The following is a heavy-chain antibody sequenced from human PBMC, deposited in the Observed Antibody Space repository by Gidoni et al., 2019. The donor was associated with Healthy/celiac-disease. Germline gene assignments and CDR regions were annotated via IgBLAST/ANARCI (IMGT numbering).Heavy chain of an antibody. D-gene: IGHD3-22*01. CDR1: GGSISSSSYY. Sequence: QLQLQESGPGLVKPSETLSLTCTVSGGSISSSSYYWGWIRQPPGKGLEWIGSIYSSGSTYYNPSLKSLVTISVDTSKNQFSLKLSSVTAADTAVYYCARQADPNYYDSSGYSYYFDYWGQGTLVTVSS. CDR3: ARQADPNYYDSSGYSYYFDY. V-gene: IGHV4-39*01. CDR2: IYSSGST. J-gene: IGHJ4*02.